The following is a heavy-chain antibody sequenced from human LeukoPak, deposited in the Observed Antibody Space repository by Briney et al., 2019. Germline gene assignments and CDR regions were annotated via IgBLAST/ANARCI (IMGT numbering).Heavy chain of an antibody. CDR3: ARLVGATTVDDAFDI. CDR2: IIPIFGTA. V-gene: IGHV1-69*13. J-gene: IGHJ3*02. D-gene: IGHD1-26*01. CDR1: GYTFTSYA. Sequence: ASVKVPCKASGYTFTSYAISWVRQAPGQGLEWMGGIIPIFGTANYAQKFQGRVTITADESTSTAYMELSSLRSEDTAVYYCARLVGATTVDDAFDIWGQGTMVTVSS.